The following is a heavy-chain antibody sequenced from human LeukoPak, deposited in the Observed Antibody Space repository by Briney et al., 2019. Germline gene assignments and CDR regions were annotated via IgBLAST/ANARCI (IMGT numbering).Heavy chain of an antibody. CDR1: GFTFSSYW. V-gene: IGHV3-7*01. J-gene: IGHJ4*02. CDR3: ARARGYYGSGSYYYFDY. Sequence: GGSLRLSCAASGFTFSSYWMSWVRQAPGKGLEWVANIKQDGSEKYYVDSVKGRFTISRDNAKNSLYLQMNSLRAEDTAVYYCARARGYYGSGSYYYFDYWGQGTLVTVSS. CDR2: IKQDGSEK. D-gene: IGHD3-10*01.